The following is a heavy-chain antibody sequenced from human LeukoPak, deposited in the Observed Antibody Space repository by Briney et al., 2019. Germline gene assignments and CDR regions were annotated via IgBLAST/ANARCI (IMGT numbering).Heavy chain of an antibody. J-gene: IGHJ4*02. CDR3: TRGQYSSSWTYYFDY. CDR1: GFTFGDYA. D-gene: IGHD6-13*01. V-gene: IGHV3-49*04. Sequence: GGSLRLSCTASGFTFGDYAMSWVRQAPGKGLEWVGFIRSKAYGGTTEYAASVKGRFTISRDDSKSIAYLQMNSLKTEDTAVYYCTRGQYSSSWTYYFDYWGQGTLVTVSS. CDR2: IRSKAYGGTT.